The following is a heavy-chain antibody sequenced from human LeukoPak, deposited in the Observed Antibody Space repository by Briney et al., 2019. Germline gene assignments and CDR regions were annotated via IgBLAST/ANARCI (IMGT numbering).Heavy chain of an antibody. CDR3: ARGGQLLWFGESEDY. D-gene: IGHD3-10*01. J-gene: IGHJ4*02. Sequence: PGGSLRLSCAASGFTFSSYWMSWVRQAPGKGLEWVANIKQDGSEKYYVDSVKGRFTISRDNAKNSLYLQMYSLRAEDTAVYYCARGGQLLWFGESEDYWGQGTLVTVSS. CDR1: GFTFSSYW. CDR2: IKQDGSEK. V-gene: IGHV3-7*01.